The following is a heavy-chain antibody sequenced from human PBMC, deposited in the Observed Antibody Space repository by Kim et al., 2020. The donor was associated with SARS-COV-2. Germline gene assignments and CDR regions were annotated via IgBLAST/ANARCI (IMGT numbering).Heavy chain of an antibody. V-gene: IGHV5-51*01. J-gene: IGHJ4*02. CDR1: GYSFTSYW. D-gene: IGHD3-16*01. CDR2: IYPGDSDT. CDR3: ARHIFPGSPRAGGFDY. Sequence: GESLKISCKGSGYSFTSYWIGWVRQMPGKGLEWMGIIYPGDSDTRYSPSFQGQVTISADKSISTAYLQWSSLKASDTAMYYCARHIFPGSPRAGGFDYWGQGTLVTVSS.